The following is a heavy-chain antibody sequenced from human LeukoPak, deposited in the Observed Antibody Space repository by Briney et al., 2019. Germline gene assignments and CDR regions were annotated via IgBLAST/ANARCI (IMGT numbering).Heavy chain of an antibody. CDR2: MNPNSGNT. CDR1: GGTFSSYT. CDR3: ARFGKADY. J-gene: IGHJ4*02. Sequence: ASVKVSCKASGGTFSSYTISWVRQAPEQGLEWMGWMNPNSGNTGYAQKFQGRVTMTRNTSISTAYMELSSLRSEDTAVYYCARFGKADYWGQGTLVTVSS. D-gene: IGHD3-16*01. V-gene: IGHV1-8*02.